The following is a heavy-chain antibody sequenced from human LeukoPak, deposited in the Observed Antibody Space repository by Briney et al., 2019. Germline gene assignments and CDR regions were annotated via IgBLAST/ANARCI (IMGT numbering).Heavy chain of an antibody. CDR3: ARFGYVAAVDV. CDR1: GFSFSAYW. J-gene: IGHJ4*02. CDR2: INRAGSET. V-gene: IGHV3-7*01. Sequence: GGSLRLSCAASGFSFSAYWMTWVRQAPGRGREGGANINRAGSETYYVDAVKGRFSISRDNAKNLVYLQMNSLRAEDTAVYHCARFGYVAAVDVWGQGTPVTVSS. D-gene: IGHD2-15*01.